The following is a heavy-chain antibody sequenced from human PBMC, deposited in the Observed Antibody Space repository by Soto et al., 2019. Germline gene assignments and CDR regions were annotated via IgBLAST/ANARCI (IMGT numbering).Heavy chain of an antibody. V-gene: IGHV5-10-1*01. CDR2: IDPGDSYT. CDR1: GYSFTSYW. Sequence: GESLKISCKGSGYSFTSYWISWVRQMPGKGLEWMGRIDPGDSYTNYSPSFQGHVTISADKSISTAYLQWSSLKASDTAMYYCARSSAMVSGRGWSVPNYYHYGMDVWGQGTTVTVSS. J-gene: IGHJ6*02. D-gene: IGHD5-18*01. CDR3: ARSSAMVSGRGWSVPNYYHYGMDV.